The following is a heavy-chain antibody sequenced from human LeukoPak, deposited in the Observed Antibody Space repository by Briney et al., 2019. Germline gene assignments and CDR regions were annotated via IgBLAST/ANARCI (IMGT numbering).Heavy chain of an antibody. Sequence: PSETLSLTCAVYGGSFSSYYWGWIRQPPGKGLEWIGSIYYSGSTYYNPSLKSRVTISVDTSKNQFSLKLSSVTAADTAVYYCAGTIFGVGYFDYWGQGTLVTVSS. J-gene: IGHJ4*02. CDR2: IYYSGST. CDR1: GGSFSSYY. V-gene: IGHV4-39*07. CDR3: AGTIFGVGYFDY. D-gene: IGHD3-3*01.